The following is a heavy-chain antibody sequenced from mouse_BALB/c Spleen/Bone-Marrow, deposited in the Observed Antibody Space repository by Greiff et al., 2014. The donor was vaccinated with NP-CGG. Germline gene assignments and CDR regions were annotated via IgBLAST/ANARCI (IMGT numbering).Heavy chain of an antibody. J-gene: IGHJ4*01. Sequence: EVNLVESGGGLVKPGGSLKLSCAASGFTFSSYVMSWVRQSPEKRLEWVAEISSGGRYTYYPDTVTGRFTISRDNAKNTLYLEMSSLRSEGTAMYYCTRDQFITTATRAMDYWGQGTSVTVSS. V-gene: IGHV5-9-4*01. D-gene: IGHD1-2*01. CDR3: TRDQFITTATRAMDY. CDR1: GFTFSSYV. CDR2: ISSGGRYT.